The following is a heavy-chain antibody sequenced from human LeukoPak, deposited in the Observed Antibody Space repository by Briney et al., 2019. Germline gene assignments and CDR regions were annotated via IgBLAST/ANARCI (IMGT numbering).Heavy chain of an antibody. V-gene: IGHV5-51*01. Sequence: GESLKISCRGSGYSFTTYWIGWVRQMPGKGLEWMGIIYPADSDTTYSPSFQGQVTISADKSFSTAYLQWNSLKASDTATYYCVRQGTGDPTDFWGQGTLVSVSS. CDR1: GYSFTTYW. CDR2: IYPADSDT. D-gene: IGHD1-1*01. J-gene: IGHJ4*02. CDR3: VRQGTGDPTDF.